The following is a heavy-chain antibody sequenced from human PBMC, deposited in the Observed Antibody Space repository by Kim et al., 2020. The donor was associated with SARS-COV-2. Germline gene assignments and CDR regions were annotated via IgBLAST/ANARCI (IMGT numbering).Heavy chain of an antibody. CDR3: ARDTARWYSSSSGNFDY. CDR2: ISSSSSYI. CDR1: GFTFSSYS. J-gene: IGHJ4*02. D-gene: IGHD6-6*01. V-gene: IGHV3-21*01. Sequence: GGSLRLSCAASGFTFSSYSMNWVRQAPGKGLEWVSSISSSSSYIYYADSVKGRFTISRDNAKNSLYLQMNSLRAEDTAVYYCARDTARWYSSSSGNFDYWGQGTLVTVSS.